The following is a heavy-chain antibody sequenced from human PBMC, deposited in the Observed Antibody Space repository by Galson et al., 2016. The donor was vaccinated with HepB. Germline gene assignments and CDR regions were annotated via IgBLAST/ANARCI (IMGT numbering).Heavy chain of an antibody. V-gene: IGHV1-69*04. CDR3: ARQKAVFALYYFDY. CDR1: GGTFSSYA. J-gene: IGHJ4*02. CDR2: IIPILGIA. Sequence: SVKVSCKASGGTFSSYAISWVRQAPGQGLEWMGRIIPILGIANYAQKFQGRVTITADKSTSTAYMELSSLRSEDTAVYYRARQKAVFALYYFDYWGQGTLVTVSS.